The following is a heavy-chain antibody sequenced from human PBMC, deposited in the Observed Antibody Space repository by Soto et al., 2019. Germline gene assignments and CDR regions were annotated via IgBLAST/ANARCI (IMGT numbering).Heavy chain of an antibody. J-gene: IGHJ6*02. V-gene: IGHV3-48*02. CDR2: ISSSSSTI. Sequence: GWCPRLSCAASGFTFSSYSMNLVRQAPGKGLEWVSYISSSSSTIYYADSVKGRFTISRDNAKNSLYLQMNSLRDEDTAVYYCAREQWLVETVYYYYGMDVWGQGTTVTVSS. CDR3: AREQWLVETVYYYYGMDV. CDR1: GFTFSSYS. D-gene: IGHD6-19*01.